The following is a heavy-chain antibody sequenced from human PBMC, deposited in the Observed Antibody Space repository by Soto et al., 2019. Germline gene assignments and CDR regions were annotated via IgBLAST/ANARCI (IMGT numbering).Heavy chain of an antibody. D-gene: IGHD1-1*01. CDR2: IYYSGST. Sequence: QVQLQESGPGLVKPSETLSLTCTVSGGSISSYYWSWIRQPPGKGLEWIGYIYYSGSTNYNPSLKSRVTTSVDTSKNQFSLKLSSVTAADTAVYYCARDYKEYYYYYGMDVWGQGTTVTVSS. CDR3: ARDYKEYYYYYGMDV. V-gene: IGHV4-59*01. CDR1: GGSISSYY. J-gene: IGHJ6*02.